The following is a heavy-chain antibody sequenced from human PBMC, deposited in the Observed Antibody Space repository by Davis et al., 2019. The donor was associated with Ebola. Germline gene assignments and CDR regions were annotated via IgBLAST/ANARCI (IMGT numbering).Heavy chain of an antibody. CDR2: INPITGGT. D-gene: IGHD3-22*01. V-gene: IGHV1-46*01. Sequence: ASVKVSCQASGYRFTSYYMHWVRQAPGQGLEWMGIINPITGGTSYAQNFQVRVNMTRDTSTITVYMELSSLRSEDAAVYYCAREGGRYYDSSGYVFDIWGQGTMVKVSS. CDR3: AREGGRYYDSSGYVFDI. CDR1: GYRFTSYY. J-gene: IGHJ3*02.